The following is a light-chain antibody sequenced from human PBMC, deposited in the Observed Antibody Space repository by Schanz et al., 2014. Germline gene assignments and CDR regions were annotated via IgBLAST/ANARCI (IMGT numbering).Light chain of an antibody. CDR3: QQSFSPPYT. V-gene: IGKV3-11*01. J-gene: IGKJ2*01. CDR1: QSIRSS. Sequence: EIVLTQSPATLSVSPGERATLSCRASQSIRSSLAWYQQKPGQAPRLLMYDASNRATAIPDRFSGSGSGTEFTLTISGLQPEDFATYYCQQSFSPPYTFGQGTKLEI. CDR2: DAS.